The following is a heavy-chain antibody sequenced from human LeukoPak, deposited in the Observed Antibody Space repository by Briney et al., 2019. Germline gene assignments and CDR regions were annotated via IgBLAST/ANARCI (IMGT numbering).Heavy chain of an antibody. J-gene: IGHJ4*02. CDR3: ARHFRALIQLWSIGGTSDFDY. D-gene: IGHD5-18*01. CDR1: GGSISSSSYY. Sequence: SETLSLTCTVSGGSISSSSYYWGWIRQPPGKGLEWIGSIYYSGSTYYNPSLKSRVTISVDTSKNQFSLKLSSVTAADTAVYYCARHFRALIQLWSIGGTSDFDYWGQGTLVTVSS. V-gene: IGHV4-39*01. CDR2: IYYSGST.